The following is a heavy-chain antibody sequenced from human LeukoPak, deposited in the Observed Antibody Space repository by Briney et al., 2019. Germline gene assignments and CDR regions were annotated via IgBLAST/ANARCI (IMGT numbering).Heavy chain of an antibody. Sequence: SETLSLTCAVYGGSFSGYYWSWIRQPPGKGLEWIGEINHSGSTNYNPSLKSRVTISVDTSKNQFSLKLSSVTAADTAVYYCARGGDILTERAFDIWGQGTMVTVSS. CDR2: INHSGST. V-gene: IGHV4-34*01. J-gene: IGHJ3*02. CDR1: GGSFSGYY. CDR3: ARGGDILTERAFDI. D-gene: IGHD3-9*01.